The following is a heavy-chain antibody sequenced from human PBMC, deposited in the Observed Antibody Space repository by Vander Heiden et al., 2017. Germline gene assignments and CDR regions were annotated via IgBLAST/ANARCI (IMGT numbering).Heavy chain of an antibody. Sequence: EVQLVQSGAEVKKPGESLKISCKGSGYSFSISWIGWGRQMPGKGLEWMGIIYPDDFDTRYSPSFQGQVTISVDKSISTAYLQWGSLKASDTAIYYCARLSLGTALNLWYFDLWGRGTLVTVSA. CDR2: IYPDDFDT. J-gene: IGHJ2*01. V-gene: IGHV5-51*01. CDR1: GYSFSISW. CDR3: ARLSLGTALNLWYFDL. D-gene: IGHD6-13*01.